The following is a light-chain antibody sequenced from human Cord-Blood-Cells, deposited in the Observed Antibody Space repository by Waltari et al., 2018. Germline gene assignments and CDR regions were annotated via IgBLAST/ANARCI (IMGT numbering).Light chain of an antibody. Sequence: QSALTQPASVSGSPGQSITISCPGTSSDVGSYNLVSCHQQPPGKAPKLMIYEGSKRPSGVSNRCSGSKSGNTASLTISGLQAEDEADYYCCSYAGSSTLVFGGGTKLTVL. CDR3: CSYAGSSTLV. CDR2: EGS. J-gene: IGLJ3*02. V-gene: IGLV2-23*01. CDR1: SSDVGSYNL.